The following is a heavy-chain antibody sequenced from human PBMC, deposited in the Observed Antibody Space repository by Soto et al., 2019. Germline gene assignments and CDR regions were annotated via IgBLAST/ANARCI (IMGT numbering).Heavy chain of an antibody. Sequence: SVTMSLTCTVSGGSISGGGSSWSWIRQPPGKGLEWIGYIYHSGSTYYNPSLQSRVTISIDTSTKQFFLKLSPVTAADTAVYYCASSSWDNWFDPWGQGTLVTVSS. CDR3: ASSSWDNWFDP. CDR2: IYHSGST. J-gene: IGHJ5*02. V-gene: IGHV4-30-2*01. D-gene: IGHD6-13*01. CDR1: GGSISGGGSS.